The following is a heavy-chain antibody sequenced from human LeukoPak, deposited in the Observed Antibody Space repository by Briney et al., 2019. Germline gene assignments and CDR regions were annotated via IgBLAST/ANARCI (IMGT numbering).Heavy chain of an antibody. V-gene: IGHV1-69*01. CDR1: GGTSSSYA. J-gene: IGHJ4*02. CDR2: IIPIFGTA. Sequence: EASVKVSCKASGGTSSSYAISWVRQAPGQGLEWMGGIIPIFGTANYAQKFQGRVTITADESTSTAYMELSSLRSEDTAVYYCAVPPHCSSISCYYNYFDYWGQGTLVTVSS. D-gene: IGHD2-2*01. CDR3: AVPPHCSSISCYYNYFDY.